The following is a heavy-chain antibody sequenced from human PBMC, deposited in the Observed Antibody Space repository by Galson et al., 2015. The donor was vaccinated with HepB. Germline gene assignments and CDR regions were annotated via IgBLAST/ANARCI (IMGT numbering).Heavy chain of an antibody. V-gene: IGHV3-23*01. J-gene: IGHJ3*02. Sequence: SLRLSCAASGFTFSSYAMSWVRQAPGKGLEWVSAISGSGGSTYYADSVKGRFTISRDNSKNTLYLQMNSLRAEDTAVYYCAKMTGTAYCGGDCYPDAFDIWGQGTMVTVSS. CDR2: ISGSGGST. CDR3: AKMTGTAYCGGDCYPDAFDI. CDR1: GFTFSSYA. D-gene: IGHD2-21*02.